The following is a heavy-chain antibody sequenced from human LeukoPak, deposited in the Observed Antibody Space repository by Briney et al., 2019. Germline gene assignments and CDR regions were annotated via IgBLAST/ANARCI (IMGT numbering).Heavy chain of an antibody. J-gene: IGHJ4*02. CDR3: AKDRSASIVVVTETF. D-gene: IGHD2-21*02. CDR1: GFTFDDYG. V-gene: IGHV3-20*04. CDR2: INWNGGDT. Sequence: PGGSLRLSCAASGFTFDDYGMSWVRQAPGKGLEWVSGINWNGGDTGYADSVKGRFTISRDNSKNTLYLQMNSLRAEDTAVYYCAKDRSASIVVVTETFWGQGTLVTVSS.